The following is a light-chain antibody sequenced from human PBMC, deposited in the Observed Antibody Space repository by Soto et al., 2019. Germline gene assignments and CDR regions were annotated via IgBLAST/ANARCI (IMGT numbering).Light chain of an antibody. CDR2: AGA. CDR3: CSNVGVYSFI. Sequence: QSALTQPCSVSGSPRQSVTISRTGTSSDVGGYNYLSWYQQHPGRAPKLMIYAGAGRPSRVAARFSGSTSGNTASLSISGRQPEDEADYYCCSNVGVYSFIFGGGTKVPVL. CDR1: SSDVGGYNY. V-gene: IGLV2-11*01. J-gene: IGLJ2*01.